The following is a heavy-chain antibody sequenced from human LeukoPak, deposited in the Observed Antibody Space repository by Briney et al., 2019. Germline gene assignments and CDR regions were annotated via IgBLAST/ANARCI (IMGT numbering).Heavy chain of an antibody. V-gene: IGHV3-74*01. J-gene: IGHJ4*02. D-gene: IGHD2-21*01. CDR3: ASFGISWTSAY. Sequence: GGSLRLSCEASGFSFSRHWMHLIRQPAGKGLVWVARISDGGSYRSHVGSVEGRFTISRDNVRNILYLHMNDLRGEDTAVYYCASFGISWTSAYWGQGTLVTVSS. CDR2: ISDGGSYR. CDR1: GFSFSRHW.